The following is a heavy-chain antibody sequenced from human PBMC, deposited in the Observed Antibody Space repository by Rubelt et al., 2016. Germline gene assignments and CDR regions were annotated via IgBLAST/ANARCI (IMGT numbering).Heavy chain of an antibody. J-gene: IGHJ4*02. Sequence: EVQLVESGGGLVQPGGSLRLSCAASGCTFTNYWTHWVRQAPGTGLVWFSRISTDGRSTSYADSVKGRFTNTRGNAKNTRYLHTNSLRVEDTAVYYCAREKRGSGSFDYWGQGTLVTVSS. V-gene: IGHV3-74*01. D-gene: IGHD6-19*01. CDR1: GCTFTNYW. CDR2: ISTDGRST. CDR3: AREKRGSGSFDY.